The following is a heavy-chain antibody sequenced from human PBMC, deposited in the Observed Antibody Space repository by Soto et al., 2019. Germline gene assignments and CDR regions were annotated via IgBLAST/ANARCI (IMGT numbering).Heavy chain of an antibody. Sequence: GSLRLSCAASGFTFSNAWMSWVRQAPGRGLEWVGRIKSKTDGGTTDYAAPVKGRFTISRDDSKNTLYLQMNSLKTEDTAVYYCTTYYDYVWGSYRPSGYWSQGTLVTVSS. J-gene: IGHJ4*02. V-gene: IGHV3-15*01. CDR2: IKSKTDGGTT. CDR1: GFTFSNAW. CDR3: TTYYDYVWGSYRPSGY. D-gene: IGHD3-16*02.